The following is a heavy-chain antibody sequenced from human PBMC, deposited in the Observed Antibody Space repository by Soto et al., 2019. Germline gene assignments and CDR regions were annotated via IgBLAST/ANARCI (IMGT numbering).Heavy chain of an antibody. J-gene: IGHJ6*01. CDR2: INTYNGNT. CDR3: AMVDVYVTPSPQDV. V-gene: IGHV1-18*01. Sequence: QVQLVQSGAEVKNPGASVKVSCKASGYTFTRYGIGWARQAPGQGLEWMGWINTYNGNTNYAQNVQGRVTLPTDTSTSTAYMELRSLTSNDTAIYYCAMVDVYVTPSPQDVWGQVTTVIVSS. D-gene: IGHD3-16*01. CDR1: GYTFTRYG.